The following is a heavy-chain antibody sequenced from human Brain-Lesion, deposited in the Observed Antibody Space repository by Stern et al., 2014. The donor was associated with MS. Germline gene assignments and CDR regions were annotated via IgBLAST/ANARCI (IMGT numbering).Heavy chain of an antibody. V-gene: IGHV4-61*02. D-gene: IGHD2-2*01. CDR2: IFNSGST. CDR1: GGSISSGGYY. CDR3: ARGRVVPGFQYYATDV. J-gene: IGHJ6*02. Sequence: QLQLQESGPGLVKPSQTLSLSCTVSGGSISSGGYYWSWIRQPAGKGLEWIGRIFNSGSTSYNPSLKGRVTRSIDTSKNQFSLRLNSMTAADTAVYYCARGRVVPGFQYYATDVWGQGTTVIVSS.